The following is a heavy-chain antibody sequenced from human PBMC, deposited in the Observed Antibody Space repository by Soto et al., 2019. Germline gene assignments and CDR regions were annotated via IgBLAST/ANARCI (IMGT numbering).Heavy chain of an antibody. J-gene: IGHJ6*02. V-gene: IGHV3-7*03. D-gene: IGHD2-2*02. CDR3: AREGRYCSSTSCYKPYYYGMDV. CDR2: IKQDGSEK. Sequence: EVQLVESGGGLVQPGGSLRLSCAASGFTFSSYCMSWVRQAPGKGLEWVANIKQDGSEKYYVDSVKGRFTISRDNAKNSLYLQMNSLRAEDRAVYYCAREGRYCSSTSCYKPYYYGMDVWGQGTTVTVSS. CDR1: GFTFSSYC.